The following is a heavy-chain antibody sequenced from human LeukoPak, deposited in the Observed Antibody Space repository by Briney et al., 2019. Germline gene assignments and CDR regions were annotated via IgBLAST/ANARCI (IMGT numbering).Heavy chain of an antibody. CDR2: IYYSGST. J-gene: IGHJ4*02. CDR1: GGSFSSYY. Sequence: SETLSLTCTVSGGSFSSYYWSWIRQPPGKGLEWNGYIYYSGSTNYNPSLKSRVTISVDTSKNQFSLKLSSVTAADTAVYYCASHESPLAVLDYWGQGTLVTVSS. V-gene: IGHV4-59*08. D-gene: IGHD6-19*01. CDR3: ASHESPLAVLDY.